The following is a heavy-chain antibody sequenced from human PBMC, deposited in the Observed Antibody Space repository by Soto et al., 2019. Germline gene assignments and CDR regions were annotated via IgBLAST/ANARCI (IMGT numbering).Heavy chain of an antibody. Sequence: PGGSLRLSCAASGFTFSSYGMHWVRQAPGKGLEWVAVISYDGSNKYYADSVKGRFTISRDNSKNTLYLQMNSLRAEDTAVYYCAKDYYYDSSGLSGLFDYWGQGTLVTVSS. J-gene: IGHJ4*02. CDR3: AKDYYYDSSGLSGLFDY. V-gene: IGHV3-30*18. CDR1: GFTFSSYG. D-gene: IGHD3-22*01. CDR2: ISYDGSNK.